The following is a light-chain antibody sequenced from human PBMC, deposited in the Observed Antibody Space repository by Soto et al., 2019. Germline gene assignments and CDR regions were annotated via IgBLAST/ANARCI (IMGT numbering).Light chain of an antibody. J-gene: IGLJ2*01. CDR1: SSDVGGYNY. CDR2: AVY. Sequence: QSVLTQPPSASGSPVQSVTISCTGTSSDVGGYNYVSWYQHHPGKAPKLMLYAVYKRPSGVPDRFSGSKSGNTASLTVSGLQAEDEADYYCSSYAGSDNLVFGGGTQLTVL. CDR3: SSYAGSDNLV. V-gene: IGLV2-8*01.